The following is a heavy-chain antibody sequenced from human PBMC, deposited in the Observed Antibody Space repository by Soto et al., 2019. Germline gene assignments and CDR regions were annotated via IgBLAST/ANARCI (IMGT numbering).Heavy chain of an antibody. Sequence: ASVKVSCKASGYTFTSYSMHWVLQAPGQRLEWMGWINAGNGNTKYSQKFQGRVTITRDTSASTAYMELSSLRSEDTAVYYCARDEGVTMTPFGYWGQGTLVTVSS. CDR1: GYTFTSYS. J-gene: IGHJ4*02. D-gene: IGHD3-22*01. CDR3: ARDEGVTMTPFGY. V-gene: IGHV1-3*01. CDR2: INAGNGNT.